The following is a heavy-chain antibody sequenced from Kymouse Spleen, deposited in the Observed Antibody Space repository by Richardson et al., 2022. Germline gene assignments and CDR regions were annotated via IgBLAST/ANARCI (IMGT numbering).Heavy chain of an antibody. CDR3: ARHRITMVRGVI*L. D-gene: IGHD3-10*01. Sequence: QLQLQESGPGLVKPSETLSLTCTVSGGSISSSSYYWGWIRQPPGKGLEWIGSIYYSGSTYYNPSLKSRVTISVDTSKNQFSLKLSSVTAADTAVYYCARHRITMVRGVI*LLGPGNPGHRLL. CDR1: GGSISSSSYY. CDR2: IYYSGST. V-gene: IGHV4-39*01. J-gene: IGHJ4*02.